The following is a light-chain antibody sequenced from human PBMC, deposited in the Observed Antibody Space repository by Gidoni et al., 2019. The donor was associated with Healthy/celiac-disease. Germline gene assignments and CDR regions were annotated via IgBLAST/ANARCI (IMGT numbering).Light chain of an antibody. CDR3: QQYYSSPPT. J-gene: IGKJ1*01. CDR1: QSVLYSSNNKNY. Sequence: DIVMTQSPDSLAVSLGERATINCKSSQSVLYSSNNKNYLAWYQQKPGQPPKLLIDWASTRESGVPDRFSGSGSGTDFTVTISSLQAEDVAVYYCQQYYSSPPTFGQGTKVEIK. V-gene: IGKV4-1*01. CDR2: WAS.